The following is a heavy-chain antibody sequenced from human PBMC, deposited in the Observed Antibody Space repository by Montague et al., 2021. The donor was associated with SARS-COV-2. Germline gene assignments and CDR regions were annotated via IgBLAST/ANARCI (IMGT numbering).Heavy chain of an antibody. V-gene: IGHV2-5*01. D-gene: IGHD3-10*01. CDR2: IYWRDDK. CDR1: GFSLTTSGFS. CDR3: AHRQFGSGAPPFDX. J-gene: IGHJ4*02. Sequence: VKPTQTLTLTCTFSGFSLTTSGFSVGWIRQPPGKALEWLALIYWRDDKRYSPSLKSRLTITKDTSKNQVVLTLADMDSVDTATYYCAHRQFGSGAPPFDXWGQGVLVTVSS.